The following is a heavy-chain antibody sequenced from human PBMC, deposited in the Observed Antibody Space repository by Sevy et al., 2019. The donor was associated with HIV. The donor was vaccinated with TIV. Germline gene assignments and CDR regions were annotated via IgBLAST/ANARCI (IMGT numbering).Heavy chain of an antibody. CDR1: GFTFSSYA. Sequence: AGGSLRLSCAASGFTFSSYAMSWVRQAPGKGLEWVSAISGSGGSTYYADSVKGRFTISRDNSKNTLYLQMNSLRAEDTAVYYCARVTRESVPAAMFFDYWGQGTLVTVSS. J-gene: IGHJ4*02. D-gene: IGHD2-2*01. V-gene: IGHV3-23*01. CDR3: ARVTRESVPAAMFFDY. CDR2: ISGSGGST.